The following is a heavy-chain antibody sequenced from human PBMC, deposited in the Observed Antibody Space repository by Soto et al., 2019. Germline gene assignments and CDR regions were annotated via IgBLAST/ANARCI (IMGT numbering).Heavy chain of an antibody. Sequence: SETLSLTCAVYGGSFSGYYWSWIRQPPGKGLEWIGEINHSGSTNYNPSLKSRVTISVDTSKNQFSLKLSSVTAADTAVYYCARVAGIAARDYWGQGTLVTVSS. V-gene: IGHV4-34*01. CDR1: GGSFSGYY. CDR3: ARVAGIAARDY. D-gene: IGHD6-6*01. J-gene: IGHJ4*02. CDR2: INHSGST.